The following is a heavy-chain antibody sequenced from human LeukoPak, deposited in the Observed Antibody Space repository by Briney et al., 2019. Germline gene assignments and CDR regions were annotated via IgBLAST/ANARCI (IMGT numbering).Heavy chain of an antibody. J-gene: IGHJ6*03. V-gene: IGHV4-4*07. D-gene: IGHD1-26*01. Sequence: PSETLSLTCTVSGGSISYFYWSWIRQPAGKGLEWIGRIYTSGSTNYNPSLKSRVTMSVDTSKNQFSLKLSSVTAADTAVYYCARESERGAYYYYYMDVWGKGTTVTVSS. CDR3: ARESERGAYYYYYMDV. CDR2: IYTSGST. CDR1: GGSISYFY.